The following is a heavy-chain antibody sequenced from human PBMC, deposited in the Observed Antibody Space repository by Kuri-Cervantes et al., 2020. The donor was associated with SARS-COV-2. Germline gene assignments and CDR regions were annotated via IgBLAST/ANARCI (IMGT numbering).Heavy chain of an antibody. CDR1: GFTFSGHW. Sequence: GESLKISCAASGFTFSGHWIHWVRQAPGKGLVWVSRINPDGSYTNNADSVKGRFTLSRDNAKNMLFLQMNSLRAEDTAVYYCARGGEGVSPNYDPYGMDVWGQGTTVTVSS. J-gene: IGHJ6*02. V-gene: IGHV3-74*01. CDR2: INPDGSYT. CDR3: ARGGEGVSPNYDPYGMDV. D-gene: IGHD3-3*01.